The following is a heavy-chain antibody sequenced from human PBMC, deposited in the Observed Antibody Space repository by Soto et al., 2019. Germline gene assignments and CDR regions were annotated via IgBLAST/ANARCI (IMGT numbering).Heavy chain of an antibody. J-gene: IGHJ4*02. Sequence: QVQLVESGGGVVQPGRSLRLSWAASGFTFNAYGMHWARQATGKGLEWVAGISSDGNNKYYADSVKGRFTISRDNSKNTLYLQMNSLRTEDTAVYYCAGGWFFFDYCGQGTLVTVSS. CDR1: GFTFNAYG. CDR2: ISSDGNNK. D-gene: IGHD6-19*01. V-gene: IGHV3-30*03. CDR3: AGGWFFFDY.